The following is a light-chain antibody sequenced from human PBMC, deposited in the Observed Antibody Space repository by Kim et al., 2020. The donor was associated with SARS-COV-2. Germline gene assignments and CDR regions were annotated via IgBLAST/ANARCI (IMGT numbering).Light chain of an antibody. V-gene: IGLV1-40*01. CDR3: QSYDSSLRGSYV. CDR2: GNS. J-gene: IGLJ1*01. Sequence: VTISCTGSSSNIGAGYDVPWYQQLPGTAPKLLIYGNSNRPSGVPDRFSGSKSGTSASLAITGLQAEDEGDYYCQSYDSSLRGSYVFGTGTKVTVL. CDR1: SSNIGAGYD.